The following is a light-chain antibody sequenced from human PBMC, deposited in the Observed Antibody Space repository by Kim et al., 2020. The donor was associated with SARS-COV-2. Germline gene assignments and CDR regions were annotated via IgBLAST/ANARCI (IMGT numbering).Light chain of an antibody. Sequence: VSPGQQATITCSGDKLGDKYVCWYQQKPGQSPVLVIHQDSKRPSGIPERFSASNSGNTATLTISGTQGMDEADYYCQAWDSHTLYVFGPGTKVTVL. J-gene: IGLJ1*01. CDR3: QAWDSHTLYV. V-gene: IGLV3-1*01. CDR2: QDS. CDR1: KLGDKY.